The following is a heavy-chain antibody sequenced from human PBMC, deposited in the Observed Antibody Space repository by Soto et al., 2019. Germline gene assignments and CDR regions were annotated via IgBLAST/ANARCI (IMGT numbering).Heavy chain of an antibody. CDR1: GFTVCNNY. CDR2: IYSTGTT. Sequence: LRLSCAASGFTVCNNYMSLVRQAPAKGLELVSLIYSTGTTKYADSVKGRFTVSRDNAKNTLYLQMNSLRAEDTAVYYCAKDGRGSGSHYNSFGYWGQGTLVTVSS. D-gene: IGHD3-10*01. J-gene: IGHJ4*02. CDR3: AKDGRGSGSHYNSFGY. V-gene: IGHV3-53*01.